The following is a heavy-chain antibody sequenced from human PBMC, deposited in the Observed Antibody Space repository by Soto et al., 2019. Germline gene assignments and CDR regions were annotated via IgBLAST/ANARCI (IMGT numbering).Heavy chain of an antibody. V-gene: IGHV3-23*01. CDR3: AKAEQQLVYYYYGMDV. CDR2: ISGSGGST. Sequence: GGSLRLSCAASGFTFSSYAMSWVRQAPGKGLEWVSAISGSGGSTYYADSVKGRFTISRDNSKNTLYLQMNSLRAEDTAVYYCAKAEQQLVYYYYGMDVWGQGTTVTVSS. CDR1: GFTFSSYA. J-gene: IGHJ6*02. D-gene: IGHD6-13*01.